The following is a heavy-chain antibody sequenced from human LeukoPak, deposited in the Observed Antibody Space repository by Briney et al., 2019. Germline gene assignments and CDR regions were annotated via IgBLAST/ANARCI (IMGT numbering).Heavy chain of an antibody. V-gene: IGHV4-34*01. D-gene: IGHD1-7*01. CDR2: INHSGST. CDR3: ARGAGTIYY. Sequence: SETLSLTCAVYGGSFSGYHWSWIRQPPGKGLEWIGEINHSGSTKYSPSLKSRVTVSVDTSKNQFSLRLSSVTAADTAVYYCARGAGTIYYWGQGTLVTVSS. J-gene: IGHJ4*02. CDR1: GGSFSGYH.